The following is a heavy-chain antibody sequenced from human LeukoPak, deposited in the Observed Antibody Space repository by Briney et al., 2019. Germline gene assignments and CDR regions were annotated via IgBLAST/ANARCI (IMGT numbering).Heavy chain of an antibody. V-gene: IGHV3-7*01. J-gene: IGHJ4*02. D-gene: IGHD3-10*01. CDR3: ARCYGSGSYSMSFFDY. CDR1: GFTFSSYW. CDR2: IKQDGSEK. Sequence: GGSPRLSCAASGFTFSSYWMSWVRQAPGKGLEWVANIKQDGSEKYYVDSVKGRFTISRDNAKNSLYLQMNSLRAEDTAVYYCARCYGSGSYSMSFFDYWGQGTLVTVSS.